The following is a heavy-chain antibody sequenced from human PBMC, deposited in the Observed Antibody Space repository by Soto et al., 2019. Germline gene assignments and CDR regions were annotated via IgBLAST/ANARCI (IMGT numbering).Heavy chain of an antibody. CDR3: AKFSGGMGVVPAALS. D-gene: IGHD2-2*01. CDR2: ISGSGGTT. Sequence: EVQLLESGGGLVQPGGSLRLSCVASGHTFHSYAMSWVRQAPGKGLEWVSGISGSGGTTYYADSVRGRFTISRDDSKNTVFLQMNSRRPEDTAVYYCAKFSGGMGVVPAALSGGQGTLVTVSS. J-gene: IGHJ4*02. V-gene: IGHV3-23*01. CDR1: GHTFHSYA.